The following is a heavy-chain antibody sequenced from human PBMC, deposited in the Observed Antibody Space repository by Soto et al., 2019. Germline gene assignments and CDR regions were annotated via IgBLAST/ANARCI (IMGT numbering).Heavy chain of an antibody. Sequence: SETLSLTCSVSADSFSKYYWTWIRQPPGEGQEWIGYIYFNGNTNYNPSLKGRVTISIDTSKKQFSLNLSSVTAADTALYYCAKDASSGITSFDLWGRGTLVTVSS. V-gene: IGHV4-59*01. D-gene: IGHD3-3*01. CDR1: ADSFSKYY. J-gene: IGHJ2*01. CDR3: AKDASSGITSFDL. CDR2: IYFNGNT.